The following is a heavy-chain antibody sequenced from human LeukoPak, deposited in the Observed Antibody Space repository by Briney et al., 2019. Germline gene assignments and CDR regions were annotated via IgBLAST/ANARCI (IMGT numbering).Heavy chain of an antibody. CDR2: INSDGSST. V-gene: IGHV3-74*01. CDR1: GFTFSSYW. D-gene: IGHD5-18*01. J-gene: IGHJ5*02. Sequence: GGSLRLSCAASGFTFSSYWMHWVRQAPGKGLVWVSRINSDGSSTSDADSVKGRFTISRDNAKNTLYLQTNSLRAEDTAVYYCARDHSYGFLWFDPWGQGTLVTVSS. CDR3: ARDHSYGFLWFDP.